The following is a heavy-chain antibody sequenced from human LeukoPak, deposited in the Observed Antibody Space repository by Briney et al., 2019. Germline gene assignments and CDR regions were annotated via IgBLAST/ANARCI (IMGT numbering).Heavy chain of an antibody. CDR2: ISGSGGST. CDR1: GFTFSNYA. J-gene: IGHJ4*02. D-gene: IGHD3-10*01. V-gene: IGHV3-23*01. CDR3: AKAHYYYGSGSLNTFDY. Sequence: GGSLRLSCAASGFTFSNYAMTWVRQAPGKGLEWVSAISGSGGSTYYADSVKGRSTISRDNSKNTVYLQMNSLRAEDTAVYYCAKAHYYYGSGSLNTFDYWGQGTLVTVSS.